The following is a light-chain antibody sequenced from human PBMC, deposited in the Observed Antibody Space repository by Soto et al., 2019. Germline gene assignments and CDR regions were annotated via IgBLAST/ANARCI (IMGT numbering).Light chain of an antibody. J-gene: IGKJ1*01. CDR2: AAS. CDR3: HQTYITPWM. V-gene: IGKV1-5*01. CDR1: QTINSW. Sequence: DIQMTQSPSTLSASVGDRVTITCRASQTINSWLAWYQQKPGKAPKVLIYAASSLESGVPSRFTGSGSGTDFTLTISSLQPEDFATYFCHQTYITPWMFGQGTKVDIK.